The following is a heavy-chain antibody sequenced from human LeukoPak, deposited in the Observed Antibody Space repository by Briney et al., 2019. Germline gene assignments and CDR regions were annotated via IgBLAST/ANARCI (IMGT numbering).Heavy chain of an antibody. V-gene: IGHV3-7*03. Sequence: GGSLRLSCAASGFTFSNYWMSWVRQAPGKGPEWMGNIKEDGSETYYVDSVKGRFTISRDNAQNSLYLHMHSLRVEDTAVYYCARDPYVSNFDYWGQGTLVTVSS. CDR2: IKEDGSET. CDR3: ARDPYVSNFDY. J-gene: IGHJ4*02. D-gene: IGHD3-10*02. CDR1: GFTFSNYW.